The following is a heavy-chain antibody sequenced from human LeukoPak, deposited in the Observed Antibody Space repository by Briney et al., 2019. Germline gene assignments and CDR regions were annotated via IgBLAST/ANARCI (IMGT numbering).Heavy chain of an antibody. V-gene: IGHV3-7*01. CDR3: ARGLTTNPQNKRLSWFDP. CDR2: INEDGSEQ. D-gene: IGHD4-17*01. CDR1: GFTLSGHW. J-gene: IGHJ5*02. Sequence: PGGSLRLSCVASGFTLSGHWMSWVRQAPGKGLEWLANINEDGSEQYYVDSVEGRFTIFRDNAKNSLYLQMNSLRVEDTAVYYCARGLTTNPQNKRLSWFDPWGQGTLVTVSS.